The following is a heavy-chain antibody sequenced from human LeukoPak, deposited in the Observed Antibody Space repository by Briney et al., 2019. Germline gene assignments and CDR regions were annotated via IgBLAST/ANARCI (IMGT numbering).Heavy chain of an antibody. Sequence: RASETLSLTCTVSGGSISSYYWSWIRQPPGKGLEWIGYIYYSGSTNYNPSLKSRVTISVDTSKNQFSLKLSSVTAADTAVYYCARVEGSGSYFHFDYWGLGTPVTVSS. CDR1: GGSISSYY. CDR2: IYYSGST. D-gene: IGHD3-10*01. CDR3: ARVEGSGSYFHFDY. J-gene: IGHJ4*02. V-gene: IGHV4-59*01.